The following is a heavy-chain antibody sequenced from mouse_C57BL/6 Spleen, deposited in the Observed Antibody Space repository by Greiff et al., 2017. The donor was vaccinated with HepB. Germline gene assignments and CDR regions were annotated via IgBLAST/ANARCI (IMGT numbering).Heavy chain of an antibody. CDR2: IHPNSGST. CDR1: GYTFTSYW. Sequence: QVQLQQPGAELVKPGASVTLSCKASGYTFTSYWMHWVKQRPGQGLEWIGMIHPNSGSTNYNEKFKSTATLTVDKSSSTAYMQRSSLTSEDSAVYYCARDYDGHYYAMDYWGQGTSVTGSS. V-gene: IGHV1-64*01. CDR3: ARDYDGHYYAMDY. D-gene: IGHD2-4*01. J-gene: IGHJ4*01.